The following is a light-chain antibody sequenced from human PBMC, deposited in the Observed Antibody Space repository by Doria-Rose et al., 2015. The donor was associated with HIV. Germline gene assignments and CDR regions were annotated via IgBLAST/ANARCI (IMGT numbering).Light chain of an antibody. CDR2: DAS. CDR3: QQYGSSLLS. J-gene: IGKJ4*01. CDR1: QGVSSSY. V-gene: IGKV3D-20*01. Sequence: TQSPATLSLSPGDRATLSCGASQGVSSSYLAWYQQKPGVAPRRFIADASSRATCNPDRFSGSGSGTDFTLTISRLEAEDCAVDDCQQYGSSLLSCGGVIQVEIE.